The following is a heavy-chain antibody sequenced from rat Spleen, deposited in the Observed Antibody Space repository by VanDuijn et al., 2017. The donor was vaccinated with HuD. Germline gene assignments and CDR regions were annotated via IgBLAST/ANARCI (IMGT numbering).Heavy chain of an antibody. D-gene: IGHD1-2*01. CDR3: AKDMSRTIAARSYSYFDF. J-gene: IGHJ1*01. Sequence: EVQLVESGGGLVQPGRSLKLSCGASGFTFSNFAMAWVRQAPTKGLEWVATITSGGRNTYYLESLKGRFTISRDNTKSTLYLQMDGLRSEDTATYYCAKDMSRTIAARSYSYFDFWGPGTMVTVSS. V-gene: IGHV5-25*01. CDR1: GFTFSNFA. CDR2: ITSGGRNT.